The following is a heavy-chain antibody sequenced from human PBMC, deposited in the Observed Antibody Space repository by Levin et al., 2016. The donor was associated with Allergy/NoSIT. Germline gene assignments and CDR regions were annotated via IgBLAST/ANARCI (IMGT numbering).Heavy chain of an antibody. J-gene: IGHJ3*01. V-gene: IGHV3-53*01. Sequence: VRQAPGKGLEWVSIVYTGGTTYYADSVKGRFIISRDNSKNTLYLQMNSLRAEDTAVYYCASPYTSGWYAERDGFDLWGRGTMVTVSS. CDR3: ASPYTSGWYAERDGFDL. CDR2: VYTGGTT. D-gene: IGHD6-19*01.